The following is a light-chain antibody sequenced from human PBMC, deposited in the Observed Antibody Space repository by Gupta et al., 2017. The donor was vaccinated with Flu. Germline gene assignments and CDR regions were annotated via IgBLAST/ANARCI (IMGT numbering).Light chain of an antibody. CDR1: SSDVGGDNY. Sequence: TISCTGTSSDVGGDNYVSWYQQHPGKAPNLMIYEVSNRHSGGANRFSGSKSGNTAAMTISVLQAEDEADYYCSSYTSSNTSRVVFGGGTKLTVL. J-gene: IGLJ2*01. CDR3: SSYTSSNTSRVV. V-gene: IGLV2-14*01. CDR2: EVS.